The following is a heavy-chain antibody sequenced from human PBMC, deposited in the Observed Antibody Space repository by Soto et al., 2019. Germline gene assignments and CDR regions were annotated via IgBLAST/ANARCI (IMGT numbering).Heavy chain of an antibody. V-gene: IGHV3-43*01. CDR2: VSWDGRTT. J-gene: IGHJ4*02. CDR3: ASSQGDY. CDR1: GFPFDDHN. Sequence: PGGSLRLSCVASGFPFDDHNMHWVRQPSGKGLEWVSLVSWDGRTTYNADSVKGRFTVSRDNSINSLYLEMTGLTIEDSALYYCASSQGDYWGQGTQVTVSS.